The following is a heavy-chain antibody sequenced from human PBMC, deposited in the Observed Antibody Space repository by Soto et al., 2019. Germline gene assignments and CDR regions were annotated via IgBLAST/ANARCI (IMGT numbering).Heavy chain of an antibody. D-gene: IGHD4-17*01. Sequence: QVQLQQWGAGLLKPSETLSLTCAVSGGYCSGYYWSWIRQTPGKGLEWIGEVKHIGITNYRPSLKSRVTISADISRNQFSLKLSSVTVADTAIYYCARKGAMLLGDQGVDFNHWGQGTPVTVSS. CDR2: VKHIGIT. CDR1: GGYCSGYY. V-gene: IGHV4-34*01. J-gene: IGHJ1*01. CDR3: ARKGAMLLGDQGVDFNH.